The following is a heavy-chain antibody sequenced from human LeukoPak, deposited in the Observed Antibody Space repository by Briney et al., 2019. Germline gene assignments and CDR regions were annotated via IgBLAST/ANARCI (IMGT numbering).Heavy chain of an antibody. CDR1: GGSISSYY. V-gene: IGHV4-59*01. CDR3: AREMITFGGVIPGFDY. J-gene: IGHJ4*02. Sequence: SETLSLTCTVSGGSISSYYWSWIRQPPGKGLEWIGYIYYSGSTNYNPSLKSRVTISVGTSKNQFSLKLSSVTAADTAVYYCAREMITFGGVIPGFDYWGQGTLVTVSS. D-gene: IGHD3-16*02. CDR2: IYYSGST.